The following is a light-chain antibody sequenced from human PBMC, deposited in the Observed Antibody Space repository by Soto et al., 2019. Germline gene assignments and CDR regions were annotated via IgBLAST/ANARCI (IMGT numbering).Light chain of an antibody. Sequence: EIVLTQSPGTLSLSPGESATISCRASQTIGSSYLAWYQQRPGQAPRLLIYGGANRATGIPDRFSATGSETDFTLAISRLEPEDFAVYYCQQYRTPSQTFGQGTKVE. V-gene: IGKV3-20*01. CDR3: QQYRTPSQT. CDR1: QTIGSSY. J-gene: IGKJ1*01. CDR2: GGA.